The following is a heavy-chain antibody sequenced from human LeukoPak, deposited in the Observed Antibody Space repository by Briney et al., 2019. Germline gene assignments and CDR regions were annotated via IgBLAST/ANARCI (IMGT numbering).Heavy chain of an antibody. Sequence: GGSLRLSCAASGFTFSRYWMSWVPQAPGKGLEWVANIKQDGGEKYYVGSVKGRFTISRDNAKNSLYLQMNSLRAEDTAVYYCARDDCSTPTCYPYYYYGMDVWGQGTTVTVSS. CDR3: ARDDCSTPTCYPYYYYGMDV. V-gene: IGHV3-7*04. CDR2: IKQDGGEK. D-gene: IGHD2-2*01. J-gene: IGHJ6*02. CDR1: GFTFSRYW.